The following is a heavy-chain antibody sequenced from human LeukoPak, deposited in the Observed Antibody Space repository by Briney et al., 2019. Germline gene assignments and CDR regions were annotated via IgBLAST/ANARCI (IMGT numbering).Heavy chain of an antibody. V-gene: IGHV4-59*08. CDR3: ARASYSSSWYAVDY. Sequence: SETLSLTCTVSGGSISSYYWSWIWQPPGKGLEWIGYIYYSGSTNYNPSLKSRVTISVDTSKNQFSLKLSSVTAADTAVYYCARASYSSSWYAVDYWGQGTLVTVSS. J-gene: IGHJ4*02. CDR2: IYYSGST. CDR1: GGSISSYY. D-gene: IGHD6-13*01.